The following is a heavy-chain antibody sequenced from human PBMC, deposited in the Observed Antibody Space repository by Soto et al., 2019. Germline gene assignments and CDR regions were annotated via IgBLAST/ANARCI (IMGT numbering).Heavy chain of an antibody. CDR1: GFTFSSYG. D-gene: IGHD2-21*02. Sequence: QVQLVESGGGVVQPGRSLRLSCAASGFTFSSYGMHWVRQAPGKGLEWVAVIWYDGSNKYYADSVKGRFTISRDNSKNTLYLQMNSLRAEDTAVYYCARDAGAYVGGDAEYFQHWGQGTLVTVSS. CDR2: IWYDGSNK. J-gene: IGHJ1*01. CDR3: ARDAGAYVGGDAEYFQH. V-gene: IGHV3-33*01.